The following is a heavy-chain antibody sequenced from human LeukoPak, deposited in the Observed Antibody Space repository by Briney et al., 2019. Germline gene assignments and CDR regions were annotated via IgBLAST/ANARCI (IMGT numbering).Heavy chain of an antibody. CDR3: ARDSSYSEYCGGDCYTLDY. D-gene: IGHD2-21*02. V-gene: IGHV1-46*01. CDR2: INPSGGST. Sequence: ASVKVSCKASGYTFTSYYMHWVRQAPGQGLEWMGIINPSGGSTSYAQKFQGRVTMTRDTSTSTVYMELSSLRSEDTAVYYCARDSSYSEYCGGDCYTLDYWGQGTLVTVFS. J-gene: IGHJ4*02. CDR1: GYTFTSYY.